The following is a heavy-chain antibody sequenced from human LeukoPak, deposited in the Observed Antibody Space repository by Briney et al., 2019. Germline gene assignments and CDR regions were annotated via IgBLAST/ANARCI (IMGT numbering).Heavy chain of an antibody. CDR1: GVTFSSYA. CDR2: IIPILGIV. Sequence: GASVKVSCKASGVTFSSYAISWVRQAPGQGLEWLGRIIPILGIVNYAQKFQGRVTFTADESTSTAYMELSSLISEDTAVYYCARDGQNYYDSSGHSFDYWGQGTLVTVSS. V-gene: IGHV1-69*04. D-gene: IGHD3-22*01. J-gene: IGHJ4*02. CDR3: ARDGQNYYDSSGHSFDY.